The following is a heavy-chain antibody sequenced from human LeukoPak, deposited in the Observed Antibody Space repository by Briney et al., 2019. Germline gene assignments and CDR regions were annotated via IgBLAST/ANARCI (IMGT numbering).Heavy chain of an antibody. CDR2: IYYSGST. V-gene: IGHV4-39*01. D-gene: IGHD1-26*01. J-gene: IGHJ5*02. Sequence: SETLSLTCTVSGGSISSSDYYWGWIRQPPGEGLEWTGSIYYSGSTYYNPSLKSRVILSVDTSKNQFSLKLSSVTAADSAVYFCARNAIVGATIWFDPWGQGTLVTVSS. CDR1: GGSISSSDYY. CDR3: ARNAIVGATIWFDP.